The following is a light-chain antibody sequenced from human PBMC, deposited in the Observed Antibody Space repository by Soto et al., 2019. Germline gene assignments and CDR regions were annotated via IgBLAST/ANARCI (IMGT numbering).Light chain of an antibody. CDR2: GAS. V-gene: IGKV3-15*01. CDR3: QQYNNWPPWT. CDR1: PSVSSN. Sequence: EIVLPQSPAPCSVSPGERATLSCRASPSVSSNLAWYQQKPGQAPRLLTYGASTRATGIPARFSGSGSGTEFTLTICSLQSEDVAVYYCQQYNNWPPWTFGQGTKVVIK. J-gene: IGKJ1*01.